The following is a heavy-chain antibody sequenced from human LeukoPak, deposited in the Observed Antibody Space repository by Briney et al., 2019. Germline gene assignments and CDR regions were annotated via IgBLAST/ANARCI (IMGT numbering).Heavy chain of an antibody. CDR3: AKELVGYSGYDGPPPLDY. J-gene: IGHJ4*02. D-gene: IGHD5-12*01. CDR2: ISNSGGST. V-gene: IGHV3-23*01. Sequence: PGGSLRLSCAASGFTFSSYAMSWVRQAPGKGLEWVSAISNSGGSTYYADSVKGRFTISRDNSKNTLYLQMNSLRAEDTAVYYCAKELVGYSGYDGPPPLDYWGQGTLVTVSS. CDR1: GFTFSSYA.